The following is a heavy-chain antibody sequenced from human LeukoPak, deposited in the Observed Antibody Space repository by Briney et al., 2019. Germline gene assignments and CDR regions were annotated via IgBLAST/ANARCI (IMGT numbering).Heavy chain of an antibody. Sequence: EASVKVSCKASGYTFTGYYMHWVRQAPGQGLEWMGWIDPNSGGANYAQKFQGRVTMTRDTSISTAYMELSSLRSEDTAVYYCARDNSVEDTAWWFDPWGQGTLVTVSP. J-gene: IGHJ5*02. CDR3: ARDNSVEDTAWWFDP. CDR2: IDPNSGGA. V-gene: IGHV1-2*02. D-gene: IGHD4-23*01. CDR1: GYTFTGYY.